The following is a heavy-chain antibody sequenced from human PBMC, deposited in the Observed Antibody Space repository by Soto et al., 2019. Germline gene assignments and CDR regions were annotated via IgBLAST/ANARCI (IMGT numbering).Heavy chain of an antibody. CDR2: INHSGST. V-gene: IGHV4-39*01. CDR1: DGSMNSDISY. D-gene: IGHD3-22*01. Sequence: PSETLSLTCRVSDGSMNSDISYWGWIRQPPGKGLEWIGVINHSGSTYHNLSLKGRVTMSVDASRNQFSLKLTSMTAADTAVYYCARLGGYVSVGYYYLWDSWGQRTLVTVSS. J-gene: IGHJ4*02. CDR3: ARLGGYVSVGYYYLWDS.